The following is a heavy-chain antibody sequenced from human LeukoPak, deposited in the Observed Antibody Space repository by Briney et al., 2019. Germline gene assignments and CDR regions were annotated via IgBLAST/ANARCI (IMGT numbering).Heavy chain of an antibody. CDR2: FNPDTGGT. D-gene: IGHD2-2*01. Sequence: ASVKVSCKASGYTFTGFYMHWVRQAPRQGLEWMGWFNPDTGGTSYAQKFQGRVTMTRDTSISTAYMELSSLTSDDTAVYYCARDASSVLRPTATHWFDPWGQGTLVTVSS. J-gene: IGHJ5*02. CDR3: ARDASSVLRPTATHWFDP. V-gene: IGHV1-2*02. CDR1: GYTFTGFY.